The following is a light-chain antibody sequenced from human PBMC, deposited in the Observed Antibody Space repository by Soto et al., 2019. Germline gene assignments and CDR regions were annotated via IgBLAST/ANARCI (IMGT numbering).Light chain of an antibody. Sequence: DIQMTQYPSSLSASVVNRVTLTCQASQDITNYLNWYQQKPGQAPKLLIYGSSTLETGVPSRFSGSGSGTLFTFSISSLQPEDIATYYCQQYDNLPLTFGGGTKVDIK. CDR2: GSS. J-gene: IGKJ4*01. CDR3: QQYDNLPLT. CDR1: QDITNY. V-gene: IGKV1-33*01.